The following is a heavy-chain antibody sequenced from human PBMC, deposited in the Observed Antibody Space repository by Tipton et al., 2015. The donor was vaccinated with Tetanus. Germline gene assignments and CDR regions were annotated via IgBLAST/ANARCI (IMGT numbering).Heavy chain of an antibody. CDR2: IYYSGST. D-gene: IGHD5-18*01. CDR3: AREGHTFWFDP. J-gene: IGHJ5*02. Sequence: TLSLTCTVSGGSVSSGSYYWGWIRQPPGKGLEWIGYIYYSGSTNYNPSLKSRVTISVDTSKNQFSLKLSSVTAADTAVYYCAREGHTFWFDPWGQGTLVTVSS. V-gene: IGHV4-61*01. CDR1: GGSVSSGSYY.